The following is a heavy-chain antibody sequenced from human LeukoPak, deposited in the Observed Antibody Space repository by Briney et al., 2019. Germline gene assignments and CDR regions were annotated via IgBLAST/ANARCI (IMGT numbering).Heavy chain of an antibody. V-gene: IGHV3-48*01. Sequence: PGGSLRLSCAASGFTFSSYSMNWVRQAPGKGLEWVSYISSSSSTIYYADSVKGRFTISRDNAQNSLYLQMNSLRAEDTAVYYCARSYDYGDYGGPDYWGQGTLVTVSS. CDR2: ISSSSSTI. J-gene: IGHJ4*02. CDR1: GFTFSSYS. D-gene: IGHD4-17*01. CDR3: ARSYDYGDYGGPDY.